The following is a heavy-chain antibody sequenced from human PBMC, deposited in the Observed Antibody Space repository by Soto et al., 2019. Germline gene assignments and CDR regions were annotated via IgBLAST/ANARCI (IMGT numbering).Heavy chain of an antibody. V-gene: IGHV3-23*01. CDR2: IRSGGDRT. Sequence: EVQLLESGGGLVQPGGSLRLSCAASGFTFSAYAMSWVRQAPGKGLEWVSAIRSGGDRTFYADSVQGRCTTSRDDSKNTLYLQMDRLRAEDTAVYHCAKNRGSGNPFYYDMDVWGQGTTVTVSS. J-gene: IGHJ6*02. CDR3: AKNRGSGNPFYYDMDV. CDR1: GFTFSAYA. D-gene: IGHD3-10*01.